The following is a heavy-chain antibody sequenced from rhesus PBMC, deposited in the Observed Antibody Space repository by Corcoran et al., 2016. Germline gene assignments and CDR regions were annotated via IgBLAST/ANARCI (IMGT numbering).Heavy chain of an antibody. V-gene: IGHV4-169*02. CDR3: ASEGIAGTTNLDY. D-gene: IGHD1-20*01. CDR1: GGSISSSY. J-gene: IGHJ4*01. CDR2: IYGMGSST. Sequence: QLQLQESGPGLVKPSETLSVTCAVSGGSISSSYWSWIRQAPGKGLECIGYIYGMGSSTNYNPSLKSRFTLSVDTSKNRLSLKLSSVTAADAAVYYGASEGIAGTTNLDYWGQGVLVTVSS.